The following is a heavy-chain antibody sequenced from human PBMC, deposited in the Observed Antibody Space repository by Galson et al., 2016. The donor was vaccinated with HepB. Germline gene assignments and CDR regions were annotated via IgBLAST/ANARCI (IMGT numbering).Heavy chain of an antibody. CDR1: GFTFSNYW. CDR2: VNSDGSST. D-gene: IGHD6-19*01. CDR3: ARDLVGYSSDSGPGNVY. V-gene: IGHV3-74*01. J-gene: IGHJ4*02. Sequence: SLRLSCAASGFTFSNYWMHWVRQVPGKGLVWVSRVNSDGSSTIYADSVRGRFTISRDNAKNTVYLQMNSLGSEDTAVYYCARDLVGYSSDSGPGNVYWGQGTLVTVSS.